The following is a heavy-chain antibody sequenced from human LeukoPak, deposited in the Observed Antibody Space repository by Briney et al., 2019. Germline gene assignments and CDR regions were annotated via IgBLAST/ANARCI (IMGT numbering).Heavy chain of an antibody. Sequence: SSVTVSCMASVYTFTQYYMHWVGQAPAQGLEWMGWINPNSGDTNYAQKFHGRVTMTRDTSISTAYMELSTLRSEDTAVYYCASEMRGWAFDIWGQGTMVTVSS. CDR2: INPNSGDT. CDR1: VYTFTQYY. J-gene: IGHJ3*02. CDR3: ASEMRGWAFDI. V-gene: IGHV1-2*02. D-gene: IGHD2-15*01.